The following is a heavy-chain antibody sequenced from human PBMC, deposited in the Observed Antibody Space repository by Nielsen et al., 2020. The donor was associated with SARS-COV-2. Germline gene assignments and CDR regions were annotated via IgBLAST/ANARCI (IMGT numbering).Heavy chain of an antibody. CDR3: ARRPGHYFDSGGYFYSYYFDY. CDR2: IYYSGST. CDR1: GGSISSYY. Sequence: SETLSLTCTVSGGSISSYYWSWIRQPPGKGLEWIGYIYYSGSTNYNPSLKSRVTISEDPSKNQFSLKLSAVTAADTAVYYCARRPGHYFDSGGYFYSYYFDYGGQGILVTVSS. J-gene: IGHJ4*02. V-gene: IGHV4-59*08. D-gene: IGHD3-22*01.